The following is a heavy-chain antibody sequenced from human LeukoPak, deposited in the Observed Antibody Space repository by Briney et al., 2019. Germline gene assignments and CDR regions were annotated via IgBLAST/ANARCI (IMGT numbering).Heavy chain of an antibody. CDR3: AKDRGGRGRYCSGGSCYEHYWYFDL. J-gene: IGHJ2*01. V-gene: IGHV3-23*01. CDR1: AFTFSSYA. D-gene: IGHD2-15*01. Sequence: PGGSLRLSCVASAFTFSSYAMGWVRQAPGKGLEWVSAISGSGGTTYYADSVKGRFTISRDNSKNTLYLQMNSLRFEDTAVYYCAKDRGGRGRYCSGGSCYEHYWYFDLWGRGTLVTVSS. CDR2: ISGSGGTT.